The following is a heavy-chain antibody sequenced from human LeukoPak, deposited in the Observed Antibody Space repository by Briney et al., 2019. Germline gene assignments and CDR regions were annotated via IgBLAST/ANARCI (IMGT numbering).Heavy chain of an antibody. D-gene: IGHD1-26*01. CDR3: ARLVAGTYSYPDS. CDR1: GYRFTSYW. J-gene: IGHJ4*02. Sequence: GESLKISCEGSGYRFTSYWIAWVRQMPGKGLEWMGIVYPGDSDTRYSPSFQGQVTISADKSISPAYLQWNSLKASDTAVFYCARLVAGTYSYPDSWGQGTLVTVSS. V-gene: IGHV5-51*01. CDR2: VYPGDSDT.